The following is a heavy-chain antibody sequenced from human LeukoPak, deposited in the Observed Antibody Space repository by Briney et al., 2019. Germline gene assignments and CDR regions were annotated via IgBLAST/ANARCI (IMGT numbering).Heavy chain of an antibody. D-gene: IGHD3-22*01. J-gene: IGHJ3*02. CDR3: ARGGNYYDSSGHQGGAFDI. CDR2: IIPIFGTA. CDR1: GGTFSSYA. Sequence: XVKVSCKASGGTFSSYAISWVRQAPGQGLEWMGRIIPIFGTANYAQKLQGRVTITTDESTSTAYMELSSLISEDTAVYYCARGGNYYDSSGHQGGAFDIWGQGTMVTVSS. V-gene: IGHV1-69*05.